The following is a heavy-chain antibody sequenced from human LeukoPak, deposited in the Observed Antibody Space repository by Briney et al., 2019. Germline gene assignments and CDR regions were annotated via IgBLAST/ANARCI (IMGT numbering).Heavy chain of an antibody. CDR1: GFTFSSYK. CDR3: ARVKRNNWNQVMDV. V-gene: IGHV3-48*03. Sequence: PGGSLRLSCAASGFTFSSYKMNWVRQAPGKGLEWVSYISSSGSTIYYADSVKGRFTISRDNAKNSLYLQMNSLRAEDTAVYYCARVKRNNWNQVMDVWGKGTTVTVSS. J-gene: IGHJ6*04. D-gene: IGHD1-1*01. CDR2: ISSSGSTI.